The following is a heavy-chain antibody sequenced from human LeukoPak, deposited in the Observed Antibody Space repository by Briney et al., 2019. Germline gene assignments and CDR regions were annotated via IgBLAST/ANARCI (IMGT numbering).Heavy chain of an antibody. Sequence: GGSLRLSCAASTFPFSTYWMTWVRQAPGKGPEFVANINQDGSVKNYVDSVKGRFTISRDNAKNSLYLQMNSLRADDTAVYYCARDPGFSSFDYWGQGTLVTVSS. D-gene: IGHD3-3*02. J-gene: IGHJ4*02. CDR2: INQDGSVK. CDR3: ARDPGFSSFDY. CDR1: TFPFSTYW. V-gene: IGHV3-7*01.